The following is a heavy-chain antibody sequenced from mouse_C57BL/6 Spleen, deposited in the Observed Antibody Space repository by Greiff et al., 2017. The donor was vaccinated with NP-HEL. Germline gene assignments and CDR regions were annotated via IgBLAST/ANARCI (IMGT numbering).Heavy chain of an antibody. V-gene: IGHV1-72*01. CDR1: GYTFTSYW. CDR2: IDPNSGGT. Sequence: QVQLKQPGAELVKPGASVKLSCKASGYTFTSYWMHWVKQRPGRGLEWIGRIDPNSGGTKYNEKFKSKATLTVDKPSSTAYMQLSSLTSEDSAVYYCARARIYDGYYVAYWGQGTLVTVSA. J-gene: IGHJ3*01. D-gene: IGHD2-3*01. CDR3: ARARIYDGYYVAY.